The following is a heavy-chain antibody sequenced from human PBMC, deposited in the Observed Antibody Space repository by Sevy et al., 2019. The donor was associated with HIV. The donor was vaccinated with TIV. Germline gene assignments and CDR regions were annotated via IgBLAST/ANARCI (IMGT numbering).Heavy chain of an antibody. CDR2: INPNGGGT. V-gene: IGHV1-2*02. Sequence: ASVKVSCKASGYYFTGYYVHWVRQAPGQGLEWMGWINPNGGGTNIGRKFHGRVTMSRDTSVTTAYMELIRLRSNDTGLYYCARSVYGSGTYLNDYWGQGASVTVSS. CDR3: ARSVYGSGTYLNDY. D-gene: IGHD3-10*01. CDR1: GYYFTGYY. J-gene: IGHJ4*02.